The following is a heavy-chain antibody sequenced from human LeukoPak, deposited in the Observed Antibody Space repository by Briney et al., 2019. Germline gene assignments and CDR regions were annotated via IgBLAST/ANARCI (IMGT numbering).Heavy chain of an antibody. CDR3: ARGGCSGGSCYEDAFDI. CDR1: GGSFSGYY. V-gene: IGHV4-34*01. D-gene: IGHD2-15*01. Sequence: SETLSLTCAVYGGSFSGYYWSWIRQPPGKGLEWIGEINHSGSTNYNPSPKSRVTISVDTSKNQFSLKLSSVTAADTAVYYCARGGCSGGSCYEDAFDIWGQGTMVTVSS. CDR2: INHSGST. J-gene: IGHJ3*02.